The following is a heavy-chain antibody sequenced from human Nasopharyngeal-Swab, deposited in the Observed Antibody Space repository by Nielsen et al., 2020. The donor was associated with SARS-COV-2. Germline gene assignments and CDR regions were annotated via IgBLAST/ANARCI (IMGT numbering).Heavy chain of an antibody. Sequence: GESLKISCEASGFTFTDYYMTWIRQPPGKGLEWISYISSSTTNANSADSVGGRFTISRDNTKNSVYLQMNTLRAEDTAVYYCARATQPWLPDDYWGQGTLVTVSS. V-gene: IGHV3-11*05. CDR3: ARATQPWLPDDY. D-gene: IGHD5-18*01. CDR2: ISSSTTNA. CDR1: GFTFTDYY. J-gene: IGHJ4*02.